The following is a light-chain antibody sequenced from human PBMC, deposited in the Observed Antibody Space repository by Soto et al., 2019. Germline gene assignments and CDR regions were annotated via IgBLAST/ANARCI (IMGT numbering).Light chain of an antibody. CDR3: QHYNSYSEA. J-gene: IGKJ1*01. CDR2: KAS. Sequence: EIQMTQSPSTLSVSVGDRVTITCRASQTISSWLAWYQQKPGKAPKLLIYKASTLKSGVPSRFSGSGSGTEFTLTISSLQPDDFATYYCQHYNSYSEAFGQGTKV. CDR1: QTISSW. V-gene: IGKV1-5*03.